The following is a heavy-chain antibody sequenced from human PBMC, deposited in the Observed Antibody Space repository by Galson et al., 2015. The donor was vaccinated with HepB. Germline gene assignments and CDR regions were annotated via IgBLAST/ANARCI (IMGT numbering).Heavy chain of an antibody. Sequence: SLRLSCAASGFTFSSYWMSWVRQAPGKGLEWVANIKQDGSEKYYVDSVMGRFTISRDNAKNSLYLQMNSLRAEDTAVYYCARGGGIAVAGPAFDPWGQGTLVTVSS. CDR1: GFTFSSYW. CDR3: ARGGGIAVAGPAFDP. CDR2: IKQDGSEK. J-gene: IGHJ5*02. V-gene: IGHV3-7*03. D-gene: IGHD6-19*01.